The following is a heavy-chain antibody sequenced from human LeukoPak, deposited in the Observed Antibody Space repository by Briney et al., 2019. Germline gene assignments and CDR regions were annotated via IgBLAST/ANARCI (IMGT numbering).Heavy chain of an antibody. V-gene: IGHV3-23*01. CDR2: ISGSGGST. D-gene: IGHD2-21*02. J-gene: IGHJ4*02. CDR1: GFTFSSYA. Sequence: GGSLRLSCAASGFTFSSYAVSWVRQAPGKGLEWVSAISGSGGSTYYADSVKGRFTISRDNSKNTLYLQMNSLRAEDTAVYYCAKAPRTVVTATYYFDYWGQGTLVTVSS. CDR3: AKAPRTVVTATYYFDY.